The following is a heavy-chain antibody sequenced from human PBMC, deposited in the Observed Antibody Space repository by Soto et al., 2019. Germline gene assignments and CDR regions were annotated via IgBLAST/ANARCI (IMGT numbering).Heavy chain of an antibody. D-gene: IGHD2-21*02. V-gene: IGHV4-30-4*08. Sequence: QVQLQQSGPGLVKPSQTLSLTCTVSGGSISSDDYHWTWIRQSPERGLEWIGYIHHSGSILYNPSLKSRVTNSVDTSKNQFSLHLSSVTAADTAVYFCAREDDGGDTLDVWGQGTTVTVSS. J-gene: IGHJ6*02. CDR2: IHHSGSI. CDR1: GGSISSDDYH. CDR3: AREDDGGDTLDV.